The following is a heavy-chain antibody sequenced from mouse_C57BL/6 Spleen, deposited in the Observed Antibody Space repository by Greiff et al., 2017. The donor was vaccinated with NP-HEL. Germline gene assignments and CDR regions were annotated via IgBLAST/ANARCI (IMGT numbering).Heavy chain of an antibody. J-gene: IGHJ3*01. CDR2: IYPGDGDT. CDR1: GYAFSSYW. CDR3: ARSVGYYGNPGFAY. Sequence: QVQLQQSGAELVKPGASVKISCKASGYAFSSYWMNWVKQRPGKGLEWIGQIYPGDGDTNYNGKFKGKATLTADKSSSTAYMQLSSLTSEDSAVYFCARSVGYYGNPGFAYWGQGTLVTVSA. D-gene: IGHD2-1*01. V-gene: IGHV1-80*01.